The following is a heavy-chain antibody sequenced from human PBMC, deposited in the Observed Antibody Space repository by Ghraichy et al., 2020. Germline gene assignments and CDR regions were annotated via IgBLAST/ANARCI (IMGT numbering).Heavy chain of an antibody. Sequence: SETLSLTCAVSGGSISSSNWWSWVRQPPGKGLEWIGEIYHSGSTNYNPSLKSRVTISVDKSKNQFSLKLSSVTAADTAVYYCARDGSSSSGWFDPWGQGTLVTVSS. D-gene: IGHD6-6*01. CDR2: IYHSGST. CDR3: ARDGSSSSGWFDP. CDR1: GGSISSSNW. J-gene: IGHJ5*02. V-gene: IGHV4-4*02.